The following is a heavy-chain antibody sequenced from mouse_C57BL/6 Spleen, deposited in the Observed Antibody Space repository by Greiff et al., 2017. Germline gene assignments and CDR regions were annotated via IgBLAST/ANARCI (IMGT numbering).Heavy chain of an antibody. J-gene: IGHJ2*01. V-gene: IGHV1-80*01. Sequence: VQLQQSGAELVKPGASVKISCKASGYAFSSYWMNWVKQRPGKGLEWIGQIYPGDGATNYNGKFKGKATLTADKSSNTAYMQLSSLTSEDAAVYFCAREGLTGTRYFDYWGQGTTLTVSS. CDR2: IYPGDGAT. CDR3: AREGLTGTRYFDY. D-gene: IGHD4-1*01. CDR1: GYAFSSYW.